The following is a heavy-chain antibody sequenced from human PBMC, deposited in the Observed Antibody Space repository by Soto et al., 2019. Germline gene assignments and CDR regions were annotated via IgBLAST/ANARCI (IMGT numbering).Heavy chain of an antibody. V-gene: IGHV3-74*01. CDR2: IKTDGSST. CDR3: ARGVRGLYGFDV. D-gene: IGHD3-10*01. J-gene: IGHJ3*01. CDR1: GFTFSSYW. Sequence: EVQLVESGGGLVQPGGSLRLSCAAPGFTFSSYWMHWVRQAPGKGLVWVSRIKTDGSSTNYADSVKGRFTISRDNAKNTVYLQMNSLRAEDTAVFYCARGVRGLYGFDVWGQGTVVTVSS.